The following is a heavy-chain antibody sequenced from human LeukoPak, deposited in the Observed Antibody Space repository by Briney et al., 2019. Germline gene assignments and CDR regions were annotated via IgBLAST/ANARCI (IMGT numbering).Heavy chain of an antibody. D-gene: IGHD3-9*01. CDR1: GGSISTYY. CDR3: ARALPIGRRSDIFDI. CDR2: IYYTGGT. Sequence: SETLSLTCTVSGGSISTYYWSWIRQPPGKGLEWIGYIYYTGGTNYNPSLRSRVTISVDTSKNEFSLKLSSVTAADTAVYYCARALPIGRRSDIFDIWGPGTMVTVSS. V-gene: IGHV4-59*01. J-gene: IGHJ3*02.